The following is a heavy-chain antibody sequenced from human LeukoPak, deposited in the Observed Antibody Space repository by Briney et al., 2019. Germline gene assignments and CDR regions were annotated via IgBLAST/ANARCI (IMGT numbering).Heavy chain of an antibody. D-gene: IGHD6-19*01. V-gene: IGHV3-66*01. J-gene: IGHJ4*02. Sequence: AGGSLRLSCAASGFIVGSNYMSWVRQAPGKGLEWVSNIYSGGSTYYADSVKGRFTISRDRSKNTLYLQMNSLRAEDTAVYYCVGRLAGADYWGQGTLVTVSS. CDR2: IYSGGST. CDR1: GFIVGSNY. CDR3: VGRLAGADY.